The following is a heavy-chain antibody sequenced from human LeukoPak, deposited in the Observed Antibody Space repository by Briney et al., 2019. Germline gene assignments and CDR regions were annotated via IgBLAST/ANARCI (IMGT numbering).Heavy chain of an antibody. CDR3: AGHYYSDPFDY. CDR1: GASISTYY. D-gene: IGHD4-17*01. CDR2: IDYSGST. J-gene: IGHJ4*02. Sequence: SETLSLTCTVSGASISTYYWSWIRQPPGKGLEWIGYIDYSGSTNYNPSLKSRVTISVDTSKNQFSLKLSSVTAADTAVYYCAGHYYSDPFDYWGQGTLVTVSS. V-gene: IGHV4-59*08.